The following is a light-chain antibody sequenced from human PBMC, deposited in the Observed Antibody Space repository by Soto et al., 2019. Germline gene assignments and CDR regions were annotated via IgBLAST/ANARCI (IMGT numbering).Light chain of an antibody. CDR3: QQYNSYSRT. Sequence: DIPMTQSPSTLSASVGDRVTITCRASQSISRCLAWYQQKPGKAPKLLIYKASSLESGVPSRFSGSGSGTEFTLTISSLQPDDFATYYCQQYNSYSRTFGQGTKVEIK. CDR2: KAS. CDR1: QSISRC. V-gene: IGKV1-5*03. J-gene: IGKJ1*01.